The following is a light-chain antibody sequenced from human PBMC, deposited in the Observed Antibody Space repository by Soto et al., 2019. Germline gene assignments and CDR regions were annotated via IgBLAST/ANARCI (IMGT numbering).Light chain of an antibody. V-gene: IGLV2-8*01. Sequence: QSALTQPASVSGSPGQSVTISCTGTSSDVGGYNYVSWYQQHPGKAPKLMIYEVSKRPSGVPDRFSGSKSGNTASLTVSGLQAEDEADYYCSSYAGSSPQVVFGGGTKVTVL. CDR1: SSDVGGYNY. CDR2: EVS. J-gene: IGLJ2*01. CDR3: SSYAGSSPQVV.